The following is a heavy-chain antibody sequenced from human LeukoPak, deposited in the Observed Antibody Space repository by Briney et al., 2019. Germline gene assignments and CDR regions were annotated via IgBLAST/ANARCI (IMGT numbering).Heavy chain of an antibody. V-gene: IGHV4-34*01. J-gene: IGHJ4*02. D-gene: IGHD2-2*01. Sequence: PSETLSLTCAVYGGSFSGYYWSWIRQPPGKGLEWIGEINHSGSTNYNPSLKSRVTISIDTSKNQFSPKLSSVTAADTAVYYCARWVVPAAQFDYWGQGTLVTVSS. CDR1: GGSFSGYY. CDR3: ARWVVPAAQFDY. CDR2: INHSGST.